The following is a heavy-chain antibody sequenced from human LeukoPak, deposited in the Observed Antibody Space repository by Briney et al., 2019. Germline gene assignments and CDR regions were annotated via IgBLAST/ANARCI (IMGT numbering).Heavy chain of an antibody. V-gene: IGHV1-69*04. CDR3: ARARGYSYGTHDY. Sequence: ASVKVSCKASGGTFSSYAISWVRQAPGQGLEWMGRIIPILGIANYAQKFQGRVTITADKSTSTAYMELSSLRSEDTAVYYCARARGYSYGTHDYWGQGTLVTVSS. CDR1: GGTFSSYA. D-gene: IGHD5-18*01. J-gene: IGHJ4*02. CDR2: IIPILGIA.